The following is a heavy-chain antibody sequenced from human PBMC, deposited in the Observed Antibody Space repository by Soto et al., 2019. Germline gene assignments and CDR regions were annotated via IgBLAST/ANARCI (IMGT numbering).Heavy chain of an antibody. D-gene: IGHD3-10*01. V-gene: IGHV4-59*08. CDR2: IYYIGRT. CDR3: ARHVEYYSQGDWFDP. J-gene: IGHJ5*02. CDR1: GGSISSYY. Sequence: SETLSLTCTFSGGSISSYYWSWIRQPPEKGLEWIGYIYYIGRTKYNPSLKSRVTISVDTSTNQVSLKLSSVTAGDTAVYYCARHVEYYSQGDWFDPGGPGTLVTASS.